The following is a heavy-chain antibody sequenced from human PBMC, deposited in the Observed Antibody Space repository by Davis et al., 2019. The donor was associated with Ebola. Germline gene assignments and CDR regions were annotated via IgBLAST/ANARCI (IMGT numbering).Heavy chain of an antibody. CDR2: ISSSGRT. D-gene: IGHD3-22*01. CDR1: GGSIISSSHY. V-gene: IGHV4-39*01. CDR3: AYPSRGYGSFDS. Sequence: PSETLSLTCTISGGSIISSSHYWGWIRQPPGEGLEWIGSISSSGRTSYNPSLKSRVTISVDTSMNHFSLKLSSVTAADTAVYYCAYPSRGYGSFDSWGQGTLVSVSS. J-gene: IGHJ4*02.